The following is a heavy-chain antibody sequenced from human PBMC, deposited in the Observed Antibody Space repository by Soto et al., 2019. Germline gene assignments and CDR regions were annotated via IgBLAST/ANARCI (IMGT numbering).Heavy chain of an antibody. J-gene: IGHJ4*02. CDR3: ARDLSGRFGH. V-gene: IGHV6-1*01. CDR1: GDRVSSNIPA. Sequence: SQTLSLTCVISGDRVSSNIPAWNWIRQSPSRGLEWLGRTYYRSKWYNEYAVSVKSRISINPDTSKNQFSLLLNSVTPDDTAVYYCARDLSGRFGHWGQGILVTVSS. D-gene: IGHD3-3*02. CDR2: TYYRSKWYN.